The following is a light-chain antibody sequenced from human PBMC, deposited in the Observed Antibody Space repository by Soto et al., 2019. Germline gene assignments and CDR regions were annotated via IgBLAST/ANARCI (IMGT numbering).Light chain of an antibody. CDR1: NIGGRS. CDR2: HDS. CDR3: SSYADNLV. Sequence: SYELTQPPSVSVAPGQTASITCGGDNIGGRSVHWYQQKPGQAPVVVVDHDSDRPSGIPERFSGSKSGNTASLTVSGLQADDEADYYCSSYADNLVFGGGTKLTVL. J-gene: IGLJ3*02. V-gene: IGLV3-21*02.